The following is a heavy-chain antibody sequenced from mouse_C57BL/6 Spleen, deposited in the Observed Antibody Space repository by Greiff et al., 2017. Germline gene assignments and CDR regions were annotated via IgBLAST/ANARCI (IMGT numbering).Heavy chain of an antibody. J-gene: IGHJ4*01. CDR1: GFSLTSYA. V-gene: IGHV2-9-1*01. CDR2: IWTGGST. CDR3: ARAYSNYNAMDY. D-gene: IGHD2-5*01. Sequence: VQLQESGPGLVAPSQSLSITCTVSGFSLTSYAISWVRQPPGKGLEWLGVIWTGGSTTYNSALKSRLSISKDNSKSQVFLKMNSLQTDDTAKYYCARAYSNYNAMDYWGQGTSVTVSS.